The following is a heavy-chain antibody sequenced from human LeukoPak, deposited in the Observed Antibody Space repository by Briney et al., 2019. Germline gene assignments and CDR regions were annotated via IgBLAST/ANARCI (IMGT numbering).Heavy chain of an antibody. J-gene: IGHJ4*02. Sequence: GASVKVSCKASGYTFTGYYMHWVRQAPGQGLEWVGWINPDSGGTNYAQKFQGRVTMTRDTSISTAYMELSRLRSDDTAVYYCARVDCSSTSCYTYFDYWGQGTLVTVSS. CDR3: ARVDCSSTSCYTYFDY. V-gene: IGHV1-2*02. D-gene: IGHD2-2*02. CDR1: GYTFTGYY. CDR2: INPDSGGT.